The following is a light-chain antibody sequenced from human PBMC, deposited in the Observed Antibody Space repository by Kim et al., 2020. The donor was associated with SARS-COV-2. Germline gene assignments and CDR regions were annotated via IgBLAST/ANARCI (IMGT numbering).Light chain of an antibody. CDR1: QTVSSDY. V-gene: IGKV3-20*01. CDR2: GAS. Sequence: EVVLTQSPGTLSLSPGERATLSCGSSQTVSSDYLAWYQQKPGQAPRLLIYGASSRVASIPSRFSGSGSGTDFPLTISRLEPEDFAVYYCQHNGGSEFTFGRGTKVDIK. CDR3: QHNGGSEFT. J-gene: IGKJ3*01.